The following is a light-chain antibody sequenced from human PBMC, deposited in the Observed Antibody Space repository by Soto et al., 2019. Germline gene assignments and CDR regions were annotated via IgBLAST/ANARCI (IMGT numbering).Light chain of an antibody. J-gene: IGKJ5*01. CDR3: QQYDQCPIT. V-gene: IGKV3-15*01. CDR2: GAS. Sequence: EVVMTHSPANLSLSPWAVATLSCGASQPVSDKLAWYQQKPGQAPRLLIYGASARALGIPARFSGSGSGTEFSFTVTSLQSEDFAVYYCQQYDQCPITFGQGTRLEIK. CDR1: QPVSDK.